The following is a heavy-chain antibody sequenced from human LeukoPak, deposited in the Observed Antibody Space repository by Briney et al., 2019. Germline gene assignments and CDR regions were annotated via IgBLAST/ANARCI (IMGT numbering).Heavy chain of an antibody. J-gene: IGHJ4*02. V-gene: IGHV3-33*01. D-gene: IGHD5-18*01. CDR3: ARDPSYGYLDY. CDR1: GFTFSSYG. Sequence: PGGSLRLSCAASGFTFSSYGMHGSRRAPGKGLGGVAVIWYDGSNKYYADSVKGRFTISRDNSKNTLYLQMNSLRAEDTAVYYCARDPSYGYLDYWGQGTLVTVSS. CDR2: IWYDGSNK.